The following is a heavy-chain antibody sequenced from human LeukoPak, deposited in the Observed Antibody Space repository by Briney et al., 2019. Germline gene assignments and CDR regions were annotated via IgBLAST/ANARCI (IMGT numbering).Heavy chain of an antibody. CDR2: IYPNSGGT. CDR1: GYTFTGYY. J-gene: IGHJ6*03. D-gene: IGHD6-13*01. Sequence: GASVKVSCKASGYTFTGYYMHWVRQAPGQGLEWMGWIYPNSGGTNYAQKFQGRVTMTRDTSISTAYMQLSRLTSDDTAVYYCARALSRYSSCYYYYYMDLWGKGTTVTITS. CDR3: ARALSRYSSCYYYYYMDL. V-gene: IGHV1-2*02.